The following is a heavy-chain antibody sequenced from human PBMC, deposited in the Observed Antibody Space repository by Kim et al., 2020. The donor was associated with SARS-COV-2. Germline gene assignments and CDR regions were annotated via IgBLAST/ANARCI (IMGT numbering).Heavy chain of an antibody. Sequence: SETLSLSCFVTGGSVTRGVYQWTWIRQPPGKGLEWIGNIHSGGDTKYNPSLKSRVTMSLDTSTNQFSLKLNSVTTADTALDFCVRDSAVATIDSGLEAWG. CDR2: IHSGGDT. CDR3: VRDSAVATIDSGLEA. CDR1: GGSVTRGVYQ. J-gene: IGHJ5*01. D-gene: IGHD6-19*01. V-gene: IGHV4-61*08.